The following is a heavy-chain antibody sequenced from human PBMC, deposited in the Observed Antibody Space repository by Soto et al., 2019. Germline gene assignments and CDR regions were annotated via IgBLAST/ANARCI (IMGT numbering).Heavy chain of an antibody. V-gene: IGHV1-69*01. D-gene: IGHD3-10*01. J-gene: IGHJ4*02. CDR1: GGTFSSYT. CDR2: IIPIFGTA. CDR3: ARVSGYYGSGSAEY. Sequence: QVQLVQSGAEVKKPGSSVKVSCTASGGTFSSYTISRVRQAPGQGLEWMGGIIPIFGTANYAQKFQGRVTITADESTSTAYMELSSLRSQDTAVYYCARVSGYYGSGSAEYWGQGTLVTVSS.